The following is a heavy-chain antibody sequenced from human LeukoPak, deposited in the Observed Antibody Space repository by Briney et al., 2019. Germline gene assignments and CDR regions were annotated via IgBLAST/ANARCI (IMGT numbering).Heavy chain of an antibody. Sequence: GASVKVSCKASGYTFTGYYMHWVRQAPGQGLEWMGWISPNSGGTNYAQKFQGRVTMTRDTSISTAYMELSRLRSDDTAVYYCASTGSGSYYGLTDYWGQGTLVTVSS. V-gene: IGHV1-2*02. CDR3: ASTGSGSYYGLTDY. J-gene: IGHJ4*02. D-gene: IGHD3-10*01. CDR1: GYTFTGYY. CDR2: ISPNSGGT.